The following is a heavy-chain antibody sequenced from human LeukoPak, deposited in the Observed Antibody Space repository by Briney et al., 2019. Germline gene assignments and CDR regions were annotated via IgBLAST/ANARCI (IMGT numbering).Heavy chain of an antibody. CDR2: IYYSGST. V-gene: IGHV4-31*03. J-gene: IGHJ4*02. CDR3: ASLGYRSGGSCSRPPPPYSRFDY. Sequence: SQTLSLTCTVSGGSISSGGYYWSWIRQHPGKGLEWIGYIYYSGSTYYNPSLKSRVTISVDTSKNQFSLKLSSVTAADTAVYYCASLGYRSGGSCSRPPPPYSRFDYWGQGTLVTVSS. D-gene: IGHD2-15*01. CDR1: GGSISSGGYY.